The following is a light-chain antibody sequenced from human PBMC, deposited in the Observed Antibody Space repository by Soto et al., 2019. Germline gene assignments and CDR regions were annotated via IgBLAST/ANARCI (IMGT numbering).Light chain of an antibody. CDR3: QQYTSPSFYT. V-gene: IGKV1-5*03. J-gene: IGKJ2*01. CDR2: LAS. CDR1: QDVDSF. Sequence: DIQMTQSPSTLSASVGDRVTVTCRANQDVDSFLAWYQQKPGKAPKLLTYLASRLESGVPSRFSGSGSRSEYTLTITGLQPDYFATYFFQQYTSPSFYTFGQGTKLEIK.